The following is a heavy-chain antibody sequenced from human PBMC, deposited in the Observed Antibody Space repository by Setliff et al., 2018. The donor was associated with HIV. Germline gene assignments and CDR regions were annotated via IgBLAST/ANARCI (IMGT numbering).Heavy chain of an antibody. D-gene: IGHD6-13*01. CDR2: TRDKARGYTT. V-gene: IGHV3-72*01. CDR3: ARAGAATAGKSYHYDMDV. J-gene: IGHJ6*02. Sequence: LSLTCTVSGVSISNYYWSWIRQPAGKGLEWVGRTRDKARGYTTEYAASVKGRFTISRDDSKNSLYLQMNSLKTEDTAVYYCARAGAATAGKSYHYDMDVWGQGTTVTVSS. CDR1: GVSISNYY.